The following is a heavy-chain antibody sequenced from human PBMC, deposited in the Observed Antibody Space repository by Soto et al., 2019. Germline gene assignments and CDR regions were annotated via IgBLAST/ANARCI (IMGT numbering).Heavy chain of an antibody. Sequence: PSETLSLTCTVSGGSISSSSYYWGWIRQPPGKGLEWIGSIYYSGSTYYNPSLKSRVTISVDTSKNQFSLKLSSVTAADTAVYYCARTSQKILMVYANAPGAFDIWGQGTMVTVSS. CDR3: ARTSQKILMVYANAPGAFDI. D-gene: IGHD2-8*01. V-gene: IGHV4-39*07. J-gene: IGHJ3*02. CDR1: GGSISSSSYY. CDR2: IYYSGST.